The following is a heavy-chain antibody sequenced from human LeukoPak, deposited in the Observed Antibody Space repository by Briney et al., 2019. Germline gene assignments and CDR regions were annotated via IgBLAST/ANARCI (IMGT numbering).Heavy chain of an antibody. J-gene: IGHJ4*02. CDR2: MNPSAGST. V-gene: IGHV1-46*01. CDR3: ARDWAERAVAYPDY. Sequence: EASVKVSCKASGYTFTGNYIHWVRQAPGQGLEWMGIMNPSAGSTTYAQKFQGRATMTRDTSTSTVYMELSSLRFEDTAVYYCARDWAERAVAYPDYWGQGSLVTVSS. D-gene: IGHD6-19*01. CDR1: GYTFTGNY.